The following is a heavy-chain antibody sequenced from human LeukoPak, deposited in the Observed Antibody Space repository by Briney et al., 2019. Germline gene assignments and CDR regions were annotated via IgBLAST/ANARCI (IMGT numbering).Heavy chain of an antibody. V-gene: IGHV1-69*04. D-gene: IGHD3-10*01. Sequence: SVKVSCKASGGTFNSYAISWVRLAPGQGLEWMGRIIPIIGIASYAQRFQGRVTISADKSTSTAYMELSSLRSEDTAVYYCARERGSGTSGYFDSWGQGTLVTVSS. CDR3: ARERGSGTSGYFDS. CDR2: IIPIIGIA. J-gene: IGHJ4*02. CDR1: GGTFNSYA.